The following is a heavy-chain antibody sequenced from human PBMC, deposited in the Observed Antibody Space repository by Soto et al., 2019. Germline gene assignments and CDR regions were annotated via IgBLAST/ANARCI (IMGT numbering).Heavy chain of an antibody. CDR3: ARPREVDHWYFDL. V-gene: IGHV4-39*01. J-gene: IGHJ2*01. CDR2: ISYIGRT. CDR1: GGSISSSNCY. Sequence: QLQLQESGPGLVKPSETLSLTCTVSGGSISSSNCYWGWIRQPPGKGLELIASISYIGRTFYNPSLKSRVTISADTSKNQFCLKLSSVTAADTAVYFCARPREVDHWYFDLWGRGTLVTVSS.